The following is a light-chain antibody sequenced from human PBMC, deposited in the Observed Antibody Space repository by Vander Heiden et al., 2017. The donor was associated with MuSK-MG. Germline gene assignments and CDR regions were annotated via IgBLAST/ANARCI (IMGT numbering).Light chain of an antibody. CDR1: QSVLYSSNNKNY. V-gene: IGKV4-1*01. CDR2: WAS. Sequence: DIVMTPAPASLAVSLGERAIIHCKSSQSVLYSSNNKNYLAWYQQKPGQPPKLLIYWASTRESGVPDRFSGSGSGTEFTLTISSLQAEDVAVYYCQQDDSSPSTFGQGTKVEIK. J-gene: IGKJ1*01. CDR3: QQDDSSPST.